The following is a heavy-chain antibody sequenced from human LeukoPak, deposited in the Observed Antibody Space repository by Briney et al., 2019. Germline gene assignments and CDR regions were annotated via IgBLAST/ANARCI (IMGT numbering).Heavy chain of an antibody. CDR3: ARGSGSYGFFDL. CDR2: IYYSGST. J-gene: IGHJ4*02. V-gene: IGHV4-59*13. Sequence: PSETLSLTCGVSGGSLSTYHWSWIRLSPVKGLEWIGYIYYSGSTNYNPSLKSRVSLSVDTSTNQFSLKVRSVTAVDTAVYYCARGSGSYGFFDLWGQGALVTVS. D-gene: IGHD5-18*01. CDR1: GGSLSTYH.